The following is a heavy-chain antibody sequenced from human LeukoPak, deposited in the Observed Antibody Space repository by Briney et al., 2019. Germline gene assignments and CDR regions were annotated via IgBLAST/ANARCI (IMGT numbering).Heavy chain of an antibody. CDR1: GFTVSSNY. D-gene: IGHD1-7*01. CDR3: ASRKDRTMRENYFDY. V-gene: IGHV3-53*01. CDR2: IYSGGST. J-gene: IGHJ4*02. Sequence: GGSLRLSCAASGFTVSSNYMSWVRQAPGKGLEWVSVIYSGGSTYYADSVKGRFTISRDNSKNTLYLQMNSLRAEDTAVYYCASRKDRTMRENYFDYWGQGTLVTVSS.